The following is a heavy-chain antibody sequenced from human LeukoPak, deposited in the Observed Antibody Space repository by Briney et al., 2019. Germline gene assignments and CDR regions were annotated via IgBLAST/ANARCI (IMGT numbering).Heavy chain of an antibody. CDR2: INSDGNST. V-gene: IGHV3-74*01. CDR1: GFTFSGFR. Sequence: GGSLRLSCAASGFTFSGFRMHWVRQAPGKGLVWVSRINSDGNSTTYADSVKGRFTISRDNAKNTLYLQMSSLRAEDRAVYYCARGRYYGMDVWGQGTTVTVSS. J-gene: IGHJ6*02. CDR3: ARGRYYGMDV.